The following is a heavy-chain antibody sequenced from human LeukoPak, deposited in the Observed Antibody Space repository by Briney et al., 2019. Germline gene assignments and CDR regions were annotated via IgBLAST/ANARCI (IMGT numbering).Heavy chain of an antibody. V-gene: IGHV3-23*01. Sequence: GGSLRLSCEASGFTFSSYAIRWVRQAPGKGLEWVSGISGSGDRTYYADSVKGRFTISRDNSKNTLFLHMNSLRAEDTAIYYCAKGKRYPDYWGQGTLVTVSS. D-gene: IGHD1-1*01. CDR3: AKGKRYPDY. CDR1: GFTFSSYA. J-gene: IGHJ4*02. CDR2: ISGSGDRT.